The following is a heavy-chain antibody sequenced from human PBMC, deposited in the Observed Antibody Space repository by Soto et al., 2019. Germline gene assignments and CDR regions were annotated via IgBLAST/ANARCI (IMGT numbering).Heavy chain of an antibody. CDR3: ARHGNYDIGWFDH. Sequence: PAETPALRCAVSDASISSCDDYWSWIRQTPEKGLEWIGYTHYSGSVNYNPSLKSRVTISADASRSHVALILKSVTAADTAVYYCARHGNYDIGWFDHWGQGILVT. CDR1: DASISSCDDY. J-gene: IGHJ5*02. CDR2: THYSGSV. V-gene: IGHV4-30-4*01. D-gene: IGHD3-9*01.